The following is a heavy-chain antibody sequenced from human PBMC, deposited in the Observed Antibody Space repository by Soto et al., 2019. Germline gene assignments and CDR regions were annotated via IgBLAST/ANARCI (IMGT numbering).Heavy chain of an antibody. Sequence: VQLVESGGGLVKPGGSLRLSCVVSGFTFSSYSMNWVRQAPGKGLEWVSSISSSSSYIHNADSGKGRFTISRDNAKNLVYLQMTSLRAEDTAVYYCARGQYADYYYMDVWGKGTTVTVSS. CDR3: ARGQYADYYYMDV. D-gene: IGHD2-2*01. J-gene: IGHJ6*03. CDR2: ISSSSSYI. CDR1: GFTFSSYS. V-gene: IGHV3-21*01.